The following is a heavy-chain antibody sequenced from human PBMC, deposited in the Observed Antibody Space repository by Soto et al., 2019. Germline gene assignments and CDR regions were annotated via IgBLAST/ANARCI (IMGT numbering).Heavy chain of an antibody. J-gene: IGHJ6*02. CDR3: ARDRGYDAHDYYYNAMDV. CDR1: GFTFRTYT. V-gene: IGHV3-21*01. CDR2: IRGFSPYT. Sequence: GGSLRLSCISSGFTFRTYTMNWVRQAPGKGLEWVSGIRGFSPYTFYAESVKGRFTISRDNAKNSLYLQMDSLRAEDTAVYYCARDRGYDAHDYYYNAMDVWGQGTTVTV. D-gene: IGHD3-10*01.